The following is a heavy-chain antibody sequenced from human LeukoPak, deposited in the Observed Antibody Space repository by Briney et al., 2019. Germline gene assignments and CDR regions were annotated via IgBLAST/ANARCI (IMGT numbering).Heavy chain of an antibody. D-gene: IGHD3-22*01. CDR1: GFTFSSYA. CDR2: ISYDGSNK. CDR3: ASYEYYYDSSGYFHFDY. V-gene: IGHV3-30*04. J-gene: IGHJ4*02. Sequence: PGGSLRLSCAASGFTFSSYAMHWVRQAPGKGLEWVAVISYDGSNKYYADSVKGRFTISRDNSKNTLYLQMNSLRAEDTAVYYCASYEYYYDSSGYFHFDYWGQGTLVTVSS.